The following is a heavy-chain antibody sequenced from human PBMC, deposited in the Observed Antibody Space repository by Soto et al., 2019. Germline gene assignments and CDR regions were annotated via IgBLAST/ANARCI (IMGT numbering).Heavy chain of an antibody. CDR3: ATIYSPRIPTVGLF. CDR1: KFSITDGFH. V-gene: IGHV4-38-2*01. D-gene: IGHD6-13*01. CDR2: IYHSGST. J-gene: IGHJ4*02. Sequence: SETLSLTCFVSKFSITDGFHWGWIRQSPGKGLEWIATIYHSGSTYYNPSLKSRLTISVDTSKNQFSLRLTSVTAADTAVYYCATIYSPRIPTVGLFWGPAKMVTLSS.